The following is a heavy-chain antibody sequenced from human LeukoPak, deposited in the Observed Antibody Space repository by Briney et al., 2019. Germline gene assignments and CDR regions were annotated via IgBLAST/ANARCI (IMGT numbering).Heavy chain of an antibody. CDR3: AKGPTPAAIPSYSDY. V-gene: IGHV3-23*01. CDR1: GFTFSSYA. CDR2: ISGSGGST. Sequence: GGSLRLSCAASGFTFSSYAMSWVRQAPGKGLEWVSAISGSGGSTYYADSVKGRFTISRDNSKNPLYLQMNSLRAEDTAVYYCAKGPTPAAIPSYSDYWGQGTLVTVSS. D-gene: IGHD2-2*02. J-gene: IGHJ4*02.